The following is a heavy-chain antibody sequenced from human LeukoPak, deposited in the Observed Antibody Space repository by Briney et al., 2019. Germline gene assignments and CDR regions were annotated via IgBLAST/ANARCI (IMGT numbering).Heavy chain of an antibody. J-gene: IGHJ4*02. CDR1: GFTFSDYY. CDR2: ISSGGSTI. CDR3: AATPRIQRKPDYFDY. V-gene: IGHV3-11*01. Sequence: PGGSLRLSCAASGFTFSDYYMSWIRQAPGKGLEWVSYISSGGSTIYYADSVKGRFTISRDNAKNSLYLQMNSLRAEDTAVYYCAATPRIQRKPDYFDYWGQGTLVTVSS. D-gene: IGHD5-18*01.